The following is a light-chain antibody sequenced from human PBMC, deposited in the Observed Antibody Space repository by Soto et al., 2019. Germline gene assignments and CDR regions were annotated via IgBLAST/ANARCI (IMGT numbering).Light chain of an antibody. CDR1: SSDVGGYKY. CDR3: TSYTSSSTLNRV. Sequence: QSALTQPASVSGSLGQSITISCTGTSSDVGGYKYVSWYQQYPGKAPKLMIDEVSNRPSGVSNRFSGSKSGNTASLTISGLQTEDESDYYCTSYTSSSTLNRVFGGGTKLTVL. CDR2: EVS. J-gene: IGLJ3*02. V-gene: IGLV2-14*01.